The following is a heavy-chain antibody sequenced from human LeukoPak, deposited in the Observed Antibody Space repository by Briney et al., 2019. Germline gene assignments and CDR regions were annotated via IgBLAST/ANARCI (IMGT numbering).Heavy chain of an antibody. J-gene: IGHJ5*02. CDR3: VKGGSSSHNWFDP. Sequence: PGGSLRLSCAASGCTFSDFGMHWVRQAPGKGLEWVAFIRNDGSNDYYPDSVKGRFTISRDNSRTTLYLQMHSLRIEDTAVYYCVKGGSSSHNWFDPWGQGILVTVSS. CDR1: GCTFSDFG. CDR2: IRNDGSND. D-gene: IGHD6-13*01. V-gene: IGHV3-30*02.